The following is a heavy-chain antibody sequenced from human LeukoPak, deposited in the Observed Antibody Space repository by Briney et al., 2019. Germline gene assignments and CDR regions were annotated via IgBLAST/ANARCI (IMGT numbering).Heavy chain of an antibody. CDR3: ARENPDYDNSWD. V-gene: IGHV3-11*04. CDR1: GFNFSDYY. J-gene: IGHJ1*01. CDR2: ISGSGSTK. Sequence: GGSLRVSCAASGFNFSDYYMSWMRQAPGKGLEWVSYISGSGSTKYYADSVRGRFTIPRDNAKNSLYLQIDRLKVDDTAVYYCARENPDYDNSWDWGQGTLVTVSS. D-gene: IGHD3-16*01.